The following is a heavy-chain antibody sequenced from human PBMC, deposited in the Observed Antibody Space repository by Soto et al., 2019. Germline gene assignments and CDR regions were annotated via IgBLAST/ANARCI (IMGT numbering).Heavy chain of an antibody. D-gene: IGHD2-2*01. J-gene: IGHJ4*02. V-gene: IGHV3-23*01. CDR2: ISGSGGST. Sequence: GGSLRLSCAGSGFTFSRYVMSWVRQAPGKGLEWVSAISGSGGSTYFADSVKGRFTISRDNSKNTLYLQMNRLRAEDTAVYYCAKVSGDQLLSTFDYWGQGTLVTVSS. CDR1: GFTFSRYV. CDR3: AKVSGDQLLSTFDY.